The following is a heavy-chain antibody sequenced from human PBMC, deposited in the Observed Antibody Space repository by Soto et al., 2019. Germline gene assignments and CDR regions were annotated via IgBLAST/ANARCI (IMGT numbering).Heavy chain of an antibody. D-gene: IGHD1-26*01. Sequence: QVQLVQSGAEVKKPGASVKVSCKASGYTFTSYYMQWVRQAPGQGLEWMGIINPNGGSTSYAQKFQGRVTMTRDTSTSTVYMELSSLRSEDTAVYYCARDWEVGASSPLYGMDVWGQGTMVTVSS. V-gene: IGHV1-46*01. CDR1: GYTFTSYY. CDR2: INPNGGST. CDR3: ARDWEVGASSPLYGMDV. J-gene: IGHJ6*02.